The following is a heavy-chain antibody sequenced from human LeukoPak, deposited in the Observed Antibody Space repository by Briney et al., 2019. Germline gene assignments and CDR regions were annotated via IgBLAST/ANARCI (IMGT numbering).Heavy chain of an antibody. CDR2: IRYSESA. D-gene: IGHD3-22*01. CDR3: ATQDSSHY. V-gene: IGHV4-39*01. CDR1: GDSVSSTNYY. J-gene: IGHJ4*02. Sequence: PSETLSLTCTVSGDSVSSTNYYWGWVRQPPGRGLEWIASIRYSESAYYSPSLKSRATISVDTSKNQFSLRLRSLTATDTAVYYCATQDSSHYWGQGTLVTVSS.